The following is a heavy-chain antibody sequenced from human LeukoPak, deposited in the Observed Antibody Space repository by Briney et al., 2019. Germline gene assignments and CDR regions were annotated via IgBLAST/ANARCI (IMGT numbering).Heavy chain of an antibody. Sequence: GGSLRLSCAASGFTFSSYSMNWVRQAPGKGLEWVSSISSSSSYIYYADSVKGRFTISRDNAKNSLYLQMNSLRDEDTAVYFCARDPYTSSGDAFDTWGQGTMVTVSS. D-gene: IGHD6-13*01. CDR2: ISSSSSYI. V-gene: IGHV3-21*01. CDR1: GFTFSSYS. J-gene: IGHJ3*02. CDR3: ARDPYTSSGDAFDT.